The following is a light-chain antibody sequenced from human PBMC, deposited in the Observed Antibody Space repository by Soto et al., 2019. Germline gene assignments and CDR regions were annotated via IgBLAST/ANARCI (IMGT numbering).Light chain of an antibody. CDR3: HQYGSSPGT. J-gene: IGKJ1*01. Sequence: EIVLTQSPGTLSLSPGERATLSCRASQDVSSSYLAWYQQKPGQAPRLLLYGASGRATGIPARFSGSGSGTDFTLTISRLEPEDFALYYCHQYGSSPGTFGQGTKVDI. CDR1: QDVSSSY. V-gene: IGKV3-20*01. CDR2: GAS.